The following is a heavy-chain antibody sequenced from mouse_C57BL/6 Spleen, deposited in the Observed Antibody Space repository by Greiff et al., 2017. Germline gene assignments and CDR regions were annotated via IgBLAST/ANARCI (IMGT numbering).Heavy chain of an antibody. V-gene: IGHV1-52*01. D-gene: IGHD2-3*01. J-gene: IGHJ4*01. Sequence: VQLQQPGAELVRPGSSVKLSCKASGYTFTSYWMHWVQQRPIQGLEWVGNIDPSDSETHYNQKFKDKATLTVDKSSSTAYMQLSSLTSEDTAVYYCARSGDGYFYAMDYWGQGTSVTVSS. CDR3: ARSGDGYFYAMDY. CDR2: IDPSDSET. CDR1: GYTFTSYW.